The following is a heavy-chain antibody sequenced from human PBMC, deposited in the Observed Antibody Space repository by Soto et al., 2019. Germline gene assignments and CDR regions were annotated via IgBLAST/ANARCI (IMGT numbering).Heavy chain of an antibody. CDR1: VXTFSTYG. J-gene: IGHJ4*02. D-gene: IGHD3-22*01. V-gene: IGHV3-30-3*01. Sequence: GXSLRLCCAASVXTFSTYGIHLVRQAPGKGLDWLAVISYDGSNKYYADSVNGRLTISRDNSNNTMYLQMNSLRPEDTAVYYCARDLGYYDSSGQGGESYWGQGTLGPVS. CDR2: ISYDGSNK. CDR3: ARDLGYYDSSGQGGESY.